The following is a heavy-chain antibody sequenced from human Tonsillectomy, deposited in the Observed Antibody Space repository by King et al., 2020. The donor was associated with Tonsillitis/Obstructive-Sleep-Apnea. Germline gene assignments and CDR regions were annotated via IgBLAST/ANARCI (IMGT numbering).Heavy chain of an antibody. V-gene: IGHV3-33*01. D-gene: IGHD3-22*01. Sequence: QLVQSGGGVVQPGRSLRLSCAASGFTFSSYGMHWVRQAPGMGLEWVAVLWYDGSNKYLADSVKGRFTFSRDNSKNTLHLQMNSLRAEDTAVYYCARGLPYYTNYFDYWGQGTLVTVSS. CDR1: GFTFSSYG. J-gene: IGHJ4*02. CDR3: ARGLPYYTNYFDY. CDR2: LWYDGSNK.